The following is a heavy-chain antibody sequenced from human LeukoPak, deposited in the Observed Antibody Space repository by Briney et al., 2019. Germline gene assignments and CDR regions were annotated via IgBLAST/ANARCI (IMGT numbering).Heavy chain of an antibody. CDR1: GLTFSTYA. J-gene: IGHJ4*02. CDR3: ARSGRYFDWLLSPD. V-gene: IGHV3-30-3*01. CDR2: ISYDGSNK. D-gene: IGHD3-9*01. Sequence: PGGSLRLSCAASGLTFSTYAMHWIRQAPAKGLEWVAVISYDGSNKYYADSVKGRFTISRDNSKNTLYLQMNSLRTEDTAVYYCARSGRYFDWLLSPDWGQGTLVTVSS.